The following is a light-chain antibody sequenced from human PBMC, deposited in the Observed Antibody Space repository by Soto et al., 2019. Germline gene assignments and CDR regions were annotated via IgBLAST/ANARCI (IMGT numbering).Light chain of an antibody. V-gene: IGLV2-14*01. J-gene: IGLJ1*01. CDR3: SSYTSSSLYV. CDR2: DVS. Sequence: LTQPASVSGSPGQSITISCTGTSSDVGGYNYVSWYQQHPGKAPKLMIYDVSNRPSGVSNRFSGSKSGNTASLTISGLQAEDEADYYCSSYTSSSLYVFGTGTKVTV. CDR1: SSDVGGYNY.